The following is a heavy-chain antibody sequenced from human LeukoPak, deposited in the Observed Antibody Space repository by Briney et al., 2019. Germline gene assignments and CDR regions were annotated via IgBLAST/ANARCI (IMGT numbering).Heavy chain of an antibody. CDR3: ARIKSQGVVVPLLRSTYYFDY. V-gene: IGHV3-21*01. CDR2: ISSSSSYI. Sequence: TGGSLRLSCAASEFSVGSNYMTWVRQAPGKGLEWVSSISSSSSYIYYADSVKGRFTISRDNAKNSLYLQMNSLRAEDTAVYYCARIKSQGVVVPLLRSTYYFDYWGQGTLVTVSS. CDR1: EFSVGSNY. D-gene: IGHD2-21*01. J-gene: IGHJ4*02.